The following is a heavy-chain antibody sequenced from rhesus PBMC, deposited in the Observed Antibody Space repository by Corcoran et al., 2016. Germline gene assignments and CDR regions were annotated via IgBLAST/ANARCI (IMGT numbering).Heavy chain of an antibody. CDR1: GFSLTTSGMG. V-gene: IGHV2-174*01. CDR3: VRPGYRGDFDY. Sequence: QVTLKESGPALVKPTQTLTLTCTFSGFSLTTSGMGVGWIRQPPGKALEWLALIYWDDDKRYSTSLKTRLTISKDTSKNQVVLPMTNMDPVDTATYCCVRPGYRGDFDYWGQEVLVTVSS. D-gene: IGHD5-42*01. CDR2: IYWDDDK. J-gene: IGHJ4*01.